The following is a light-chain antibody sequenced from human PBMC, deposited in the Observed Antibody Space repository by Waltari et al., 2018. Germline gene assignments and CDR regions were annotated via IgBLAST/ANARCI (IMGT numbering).Light chain of an antibody. CDR2: STS. J-gene: IGKJ4*01. Sequence: IVLTQSPGTLSLSPGERATLSCKASQSVNSGYFAWYQQKPGQAPRPLIYSTSTTATGIPDSFSGSGAGTDFTLTSSRLAPEDFAVYYCQQHVTAPLTFGAGTKVEIK. V-gene: IGKV3-20*01. CDR1: QSVNSGY. CDR3: QQHVTAPLT.